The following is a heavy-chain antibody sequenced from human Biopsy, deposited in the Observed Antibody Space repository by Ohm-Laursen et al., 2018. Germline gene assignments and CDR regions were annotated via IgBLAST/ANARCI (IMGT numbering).Heavy chain of an antibody. J-gene: IGHJ6*02. CDR2: INDSGRT. CDR3: ARDLPSSYYYAMDV. V-gene: IGHV4-34*01. Sequence: GTLSLTCGVYGGSFSGYYCSWIRQPPGKGLEWIGEINDSGRTNHNPSLKSRVSMSVDTSKNQLSLRLGSVTAADTAVYYCARDLPSSYYYAMDVWGQGTTVTVSS. CDR1: GGSFSGYY.